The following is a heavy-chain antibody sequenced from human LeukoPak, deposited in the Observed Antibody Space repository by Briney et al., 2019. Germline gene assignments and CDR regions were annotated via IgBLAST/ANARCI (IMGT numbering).Heavy chain of an antibody. J-gene: IGHJ6*03. V-gene: IGHV4-59*08. D-gene: IGHD7-27*01. Sequence: PSETLSLTCTVSGGSISSYYWSWIRQPPGKGLEWIGYIYYSGSTNYNPSFKSRVTMSVDTSKNQVSLKLRSVTAADTAVYYCARVVWGGDFHYSLDVWGKGTTVIVSS. CDR2: IYYSGST. CDR3: ARVVWGGDFHYSLDV. CDR1: GGSISSYY.